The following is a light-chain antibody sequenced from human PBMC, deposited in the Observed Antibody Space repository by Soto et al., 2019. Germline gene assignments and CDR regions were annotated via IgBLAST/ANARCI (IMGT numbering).Light chain of an antibody. CDR1: KGLIPF. V-gene: IGKV1-5*01. CDR2: DAS. J-gene: IGKJ4*01. Sequence: DIQMTQSPSTLSASIGDRAPITCRASKGLIPFLAWYQQKPGKAPRILIYDASKLEPGVPSRLSGGGSGTEFTLTISSLQPDDFATYYCQQYSTYPLTFGGGTRVEIK. CDR3: QQYSTYPLT.